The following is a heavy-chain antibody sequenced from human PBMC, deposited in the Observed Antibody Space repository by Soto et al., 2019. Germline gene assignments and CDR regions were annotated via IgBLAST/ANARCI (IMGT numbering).Heavy chain of an antibody. CDR2: IYSGGST. CDR3: ASHWFGELLDYFDY. D-gene: IGHD3-10*01. V-gene: IGHV3-53*01. J-gene: IGHJ4*02. CDR1: GFTVSSNY. Sequence: QPGGSLRLSCAASGFTVSSNYMSWARQAPGKGLEWVSVIYSGGSTYYADSVKGRFTISRDNSKNTLYLQMNSLRAEDTAVYYCASHWFGELLDYFDYWGQGTLVTVSS.